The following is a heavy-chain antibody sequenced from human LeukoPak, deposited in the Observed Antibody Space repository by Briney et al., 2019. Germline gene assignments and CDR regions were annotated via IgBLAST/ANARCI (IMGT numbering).Heavy chain of an antibody. Sequence: PSETLSLTCTVSGGSISSSSYYWGWIRQPPGKGLEWIGSIYYSGSTYYNPSLKSRVTISVDTSKNQFSLKLSSVPAADTAVYYCARLEVGDTVVVPAAETYYFDYWGQGTLVTVSS. J-gene: IGHJ4*02. CDR3: ARLEVGDTVVVPAAETYYFDY. CDR1: GGSISSSSYY. D-gene: IGHD2-2*01. V-gene: IGHV4-39*01. CDR2: IYYSGST.